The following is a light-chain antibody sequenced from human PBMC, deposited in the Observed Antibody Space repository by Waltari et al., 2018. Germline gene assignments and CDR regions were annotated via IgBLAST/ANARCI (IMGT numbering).Light chain of an antibody. CDR3: GAWDDSLRGYV. V-gene: IGLV1-44*01. Sequence: QSMLTQPPSASGTPGQRVTISCSGSSSNIGSHTVNWFQQFPGTAPRRLIYNNNGRASWVPDRFSASLSGTSASLAISGLQSEDEADYYCGAWDDSLRGYVFGTGTMVTVL. CDR2: NNN. CDR1: SSNIGSHT. J-gene: IGLJ1*01.